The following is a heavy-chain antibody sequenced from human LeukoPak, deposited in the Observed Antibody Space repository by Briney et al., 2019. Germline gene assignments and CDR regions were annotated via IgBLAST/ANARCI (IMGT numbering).Heavy chain of an antibody. CDR2: ITYDGTDK. D-gene: IGHD6-13*01. CDR3: AKVGGRSWFYFDN. Sequence: GGSLRLSCVGSAVNFSDYGVGWVRQAPGKGLEWVAVITYDGTDKYHADCVKGRFSISRDDSNNTPYLQMNSLRPEDTATYFCAKVGGRSWFYFDNWGQGTVVTVSS. V-gene: IGHV3-30*18. J-gene: IGHJ4*02. CDR1: AVNFSDYG.